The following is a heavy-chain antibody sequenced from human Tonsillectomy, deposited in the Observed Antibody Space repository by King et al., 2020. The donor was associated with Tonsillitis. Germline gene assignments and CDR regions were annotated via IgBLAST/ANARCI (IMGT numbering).Heavy chain of an antibody. J-gene: IGHJ3*02. CDR2: IDPSDSYT. V-gene: IGHV5-10-1*03. CDR3: ARIRGWTPGVFEI. D-gene: IGHD3-10*01. CDR1: GYRFSTYW. Sequence: VQLVESGAEARKPGDSLRISCTGSGYRFSTYWITWVRQMPGKGLQWMGRIDPSDSYTNYSPSFQGHVTISADNSISTAYLQWNSLKASDTAMYYCARIRGWTPGVFEIWGQGTMVTVSS.